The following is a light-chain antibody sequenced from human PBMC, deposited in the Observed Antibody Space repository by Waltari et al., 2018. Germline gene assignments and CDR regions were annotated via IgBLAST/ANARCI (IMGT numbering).Light chain of an antibody. CDR2: DAS. J-gene: IGKJ4*01. CDR1: QSIDIY. Sequence: EIVLTQSPATLSLSPGESATLSCRASQSIDIYLAWYQQRPGQAPRLLISDASYRATGIPARFRGSGSGKDFTLTISSLEPEDFAVYSCQQRSRWPLTFGGGTKVEL. V-gene: IGKV3-11*01. CDR3: QQRSRWPLT.